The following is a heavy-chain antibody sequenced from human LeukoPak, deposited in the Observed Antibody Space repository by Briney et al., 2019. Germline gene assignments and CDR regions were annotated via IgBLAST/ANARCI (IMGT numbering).Heavy chain of an antibody. CDR2: ISYSGST. V-gene: IGHV4-30-4*08. Sequence: SQTLSLTCTVSGGSISSGDYYWSWIRQPPGKGLEWIGYISYSGSTYYNPSLKSRATISVDTSKNQFSLKLSSVTAADTAVYYCARGEANWGSYYFDYWGQGTLVTVSS. J-gene: IGHJ4*02. CDR3: ARGEANWGSYYFDY. CDR1: GGSISSGDYY. D-gene: IGHD7-27*01.